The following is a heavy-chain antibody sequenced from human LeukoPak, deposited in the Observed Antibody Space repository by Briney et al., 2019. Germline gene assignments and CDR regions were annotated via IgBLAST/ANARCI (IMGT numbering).Heavy chain of an antibody. D-gene: IGHD5-24*01. CDR3: ARPRRDGYNSLRAFDI. CDR2: INHSGST. CDR1: GGSISSGGYY. J-gene: IGHJ3*02. V-gene: IGHV4-30-2*01. Sequence: PSETLSLTCTVSGGSISSGGYYWSWIRQPPGKGLEWIGEINHSGSTNYNPSLKSRVTISVDTSKNQFSLKLSSVTAADTAVYYCARPRRDGYNSLRAFDIWGQGTMVTVSS.